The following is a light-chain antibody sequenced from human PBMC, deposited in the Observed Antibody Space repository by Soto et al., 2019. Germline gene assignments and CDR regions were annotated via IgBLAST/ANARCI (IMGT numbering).Light chain of an antibody. J-gene: IGKJ1*01. Sequence: DIQMNQSPSTLSASVGDRVPITCRASQSISSWMAWYQQKPGKAPKLLIYDASSLESGVPSRFSGSGSGTEFTLTISSLQPDDFATYYCQQYNSYSWWTFGQGTKVEIK. CDR3: QQYNSYSWWT. V-gene: IGKV1-5*01. CDR1: QSISSW. CDR2: DAS.